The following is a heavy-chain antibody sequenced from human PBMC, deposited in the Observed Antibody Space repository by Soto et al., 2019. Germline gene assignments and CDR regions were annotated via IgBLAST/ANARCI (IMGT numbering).Heavy chain of an antibody. CDR3: ARDRGYYDSSGYPTYYFDY. CDR1: GFSLSTSGVG. V-gene: IGHV2-5*01. CDR2: IYWNDDK. J-gene: IGHJ4*02. Sequence: QITLKESGPTRVKPTQTLTLTCTFSGFSLSTSGVGVGWIRQPPGKALEWLALIYWNDDKRYSPSLKSRLTITKDTSKNQVVLTMTNMDPVDTATYYCARDRGYYDSSGYPTYYFDYWGQGTLVTVS. D-gene: IGHD3-22*01.